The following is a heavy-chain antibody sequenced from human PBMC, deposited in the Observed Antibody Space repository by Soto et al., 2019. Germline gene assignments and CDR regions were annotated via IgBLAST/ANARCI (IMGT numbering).Heavy chain of an antibody. V-gene: IGHV6-1*01. D-gene: IGHD7-27*01. CDR3: ERGTLSLTQIYYFDY. Sequence: SQTLSLTCAISGDSVSSNSAAWNWIRQPPSRGLEWLGRTYYRSKWYNDYAVSVKSRITINPDTSKNQFSLQLNSVTPEATAVYYCERGTLSLTQIYYFDYSGHGTLATVSS. J-gene: IGHJ4*01. CDR2: TYYRSKWYN. CDR1: GDSVSSNSAA.